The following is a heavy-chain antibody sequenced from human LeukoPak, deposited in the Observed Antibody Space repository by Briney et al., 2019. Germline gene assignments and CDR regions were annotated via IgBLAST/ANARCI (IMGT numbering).Heavy chain of an antibody. CDR1: GGSISSSSYY. Sequence: SETLSLTCTVSGGSISSSSYYWGWIRQPPGKGLEWIGSIYYSGSTYYNPSLKSRVTISVDTSKNQFSLKLSSVTAADTAVYYCARSPIVGASYYFDYWGQGTLVTVSS. V-gene: IGHV4-39*01. J-gene: IGHJ4*02. CDR3: ARSPIVGASYYFDY. D-gene: IGHD1-26*01. CDR2: IYYSGST.